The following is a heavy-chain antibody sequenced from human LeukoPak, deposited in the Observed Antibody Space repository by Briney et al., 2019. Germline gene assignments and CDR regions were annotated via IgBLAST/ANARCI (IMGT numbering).Heavy chain of an antibody. D-gene: IGHD1-26*01. J-gene: IGHJ6*03. V-gene: IGHV1-2*02. Sequence: ASVKVSCKASGYTFTGYYMHWVRQAPGQGLEWMGWINPNSGGTNYAQKFQGRVTMTRDTSSSTAYMELSRLRSDDTAVYYCARGWSGSYYSHYYYYMDVWGKGTTVTVSS. CDR3: ARGWSGSYYSHYYYYMDV. CDR1: GYTFTGYY. CDR2: INPNSGGT.